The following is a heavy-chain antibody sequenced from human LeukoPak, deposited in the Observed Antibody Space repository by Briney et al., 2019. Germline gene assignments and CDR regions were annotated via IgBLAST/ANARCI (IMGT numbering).Heavy chain of an antibody. J-gene: IGHJ4*02. D-gene: IGHD1-26*01. V-gene: IGHV1-3*04. CDR2: INTGNGDT. Sequence: ASVKVSCKASGYTFTTYAIHWVRQAPGQRLEWLGWINTGNGDTRYSQTFQGRVTITRDTSASTAYMELSSLRSEDTAVYYCARDMGSGSLHYWGQGTLVTVSS. CDR1: GYTFTTYA. CDR3: ARDMGSGSLHY.